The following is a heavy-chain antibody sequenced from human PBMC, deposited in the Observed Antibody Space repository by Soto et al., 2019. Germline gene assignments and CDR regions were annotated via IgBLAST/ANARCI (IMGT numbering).Heavy chain of an antibody. V-gene: IGHV3-23*01. CDR2: ISGSGGST. CDR1: GFTFSSYA. J-gene: IGHJ6*02. CDR3: AKSAGDYDYYYYYGMDV. D-gene: IGHD4-17*01. Sequence: GGSLRLSCAASGFTFSSYAMSWVRQAPGKGLEWVSAISGSGGSTYYADSVKGRFTISRDNSKNTLYLQMNSLRAEDTAVYYCAKSAGDYDYYYYYGMDVWGQGTTVTVSS.